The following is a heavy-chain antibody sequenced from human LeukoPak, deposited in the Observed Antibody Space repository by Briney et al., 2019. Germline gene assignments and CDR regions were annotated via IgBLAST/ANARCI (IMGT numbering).Heavy chain of an antibody. CDR1: GGSINSGTYY. CDR3: ARDALGKPVMPYDAFDI. D-gene: IGHD3-16*01. V-gene: IGHV4-61*02. CDR2: IYTSGST. J-gene: IGHJ3*02. Sequence: SQTLSLTCTVSGGSINSGTYYWSWIRQPAGKGLEWIGRIYTSGSTNYNPSLKSLVTISIDTSKNQFSLKLSSVTAADTAIYYCARDALGKPVMPYDAFDIWGQGTMVAVSS.